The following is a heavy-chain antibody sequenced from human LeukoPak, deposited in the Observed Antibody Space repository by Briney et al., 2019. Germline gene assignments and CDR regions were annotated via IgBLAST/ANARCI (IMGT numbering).Heavy chain of an antibody. CDR2: INHSGST. J-gene: IGHJ4*02. CDR3: ARGRIAVAAPADY. CDR1: GGSFSGYY. Sequence: SETLSLTCAVDGGSFSGYYWSWIRHPPGKGLEWIGEINHSGSTNYNPSLKSRVTISVDTSKNQFSLKLSSVTAADTAVYYCARGRIAVAAPADYWGQGTLVTVSS. D-gene: IGHD6-19*01. V-gene: IGHV4-34*01.